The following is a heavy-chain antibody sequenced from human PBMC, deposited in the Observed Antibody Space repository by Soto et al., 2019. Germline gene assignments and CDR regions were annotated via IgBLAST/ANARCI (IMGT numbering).Heavy chain of an antibody. V-gene: IGHV3-48*01. D-gene: IGHD2-15*01. CDR3: ARGGVAATRGAFDI. CDR2: LSSSGGTI. Sequence: GESLKISCAASGFTFSTYSLNWVRQAPGKGLEWLSYLSSSGGTIYYADPIKGRFTISRDNAKNSLYLQMNSLRVEDTAVYYCARGGVAATRGAFDIWGQGTMVTVSS. CDR1: GFTFSTYS. J-gene: IGHJ3*02.